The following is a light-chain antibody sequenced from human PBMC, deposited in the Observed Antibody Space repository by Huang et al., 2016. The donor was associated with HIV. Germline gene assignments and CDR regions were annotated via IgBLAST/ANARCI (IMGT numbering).Light chain of an antibody. J-gene: IGKJ1*01. CDR3: QHYSNWPPGRT. CDR2: AAT. V-gene: IGKV3-15*01. Sequence: EIVMTQSPATLSVSPGDRATLSCRASQNVSSNLGWYQQKPGQAPRLVIYAATTRATGFPARVSGSGSGTEFTLTISGLQSEDFSVYYGQHYSNWPPGRTFGQGTRVEMK. CDR1: QNVSSN.